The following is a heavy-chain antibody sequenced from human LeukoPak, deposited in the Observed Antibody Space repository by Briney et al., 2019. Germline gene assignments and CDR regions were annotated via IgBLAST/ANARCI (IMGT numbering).Heavy chain of an antibody. J-gene: IGHJ5*02. D-gene: IGHD2-15*01. Sequence: SQTLSLTCTVSGGSISSGSYYWGWIRQPAGRGLEWIGRIYTSGSTNYNPSLKSRVTISVDTSKNQFSLKLISVTAADTAVYYCARTQVGCSGGSCYSVWFDLWGQGTLVTVSS. CDR3: ARTQVGCSGGSCYSVWFDL. V-gene: IGHV4-61*02. CDR2: IYTSGST. CDR1: GGSISSGSYY.